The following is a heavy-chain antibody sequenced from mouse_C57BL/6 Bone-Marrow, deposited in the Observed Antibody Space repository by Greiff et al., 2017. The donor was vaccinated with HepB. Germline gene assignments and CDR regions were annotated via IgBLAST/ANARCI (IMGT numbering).Heavy chain of an antibody. V-gene: IGHV1-69*01. CDR2: IDPSDSYT. CDR3: AILYFYGSGYWFAY. Sequence: QVQLQQPGAELVMPGASVKLSCKASGYTFTSYWMHWVKQRPGQGLEWIGEIDPSDSYTNYNQKFKGKSTLTVDKSSSTAYMQLSSLTSEDSAVYYCAILYFYGSGYWFAYWGQGTLVTVSA. J-gene: IGHJ3*01. D-gene: IGHD1-1*01. CDR1: GYTFTSYW.